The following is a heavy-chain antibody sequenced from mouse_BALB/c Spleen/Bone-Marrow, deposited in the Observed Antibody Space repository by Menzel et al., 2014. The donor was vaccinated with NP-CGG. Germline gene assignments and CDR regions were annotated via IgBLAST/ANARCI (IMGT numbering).Heavy chain of an antibody. Sequence: VNVVESGPGLAAPSQSLSITCTVSGFSLTSYGVHWVRQPPGKVLEWLGVIWAGGSTNYNSALMSRLSISKDNSKSQVFLKMNSLQTDDTAMYYCARGSYYEGAMDYWGQGTSVTVSS. V-gene: IGHV2-9*02. CDR1: GFSLTSYG. CDR2: IWAGGST. CDR3: ARGSYYEGAMDY. J-gene: IGHJ4*01. D-gene: IGHD1-1*01.